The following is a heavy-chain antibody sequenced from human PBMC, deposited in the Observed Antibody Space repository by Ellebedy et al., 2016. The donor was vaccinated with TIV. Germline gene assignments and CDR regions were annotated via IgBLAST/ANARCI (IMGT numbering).Heavy chain of an antibody. V-gene: IGHV3-7*03. J-gene: IGHJ6*02. Sequence: GESLKISXAASGFTSSSYWMSWVRQAPGKGLEWVAKINQDGSEKYYVDSVKGRFTISRDNAKNSLYVQMNGLRAEDTAVYYCARSGGDYVSYYYYGMDVWGQGTTVTVSS. CDR3: ARSGGDYVSYYYYGMDV. CDR1: GFTSSSYW. D-gene: IGHD2-21*02. CDR2: INQDGSEK.